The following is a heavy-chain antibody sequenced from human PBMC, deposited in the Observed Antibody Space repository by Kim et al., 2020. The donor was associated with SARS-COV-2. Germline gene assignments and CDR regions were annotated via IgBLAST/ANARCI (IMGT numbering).Heavy chain of an antibody. CDR2: ISGSSSFL. V-gene: IGHV3-21*01. Sequence: GGSLRLSCAASGFTFSSYNMNWVRQAPGKGLEWVAFISGSSSFLNYADSVKGRFTISRDNARNSLFLQMNSLRAEDTAVYYCTGEGGSSWEYHFDYWGQGTLVTVSS. D-gene: IGHD6-13*01. CDR1: GFTFSSYN. J-gene: IGHJ4*02. CDR3: TGEGGSSWEYHFDY.